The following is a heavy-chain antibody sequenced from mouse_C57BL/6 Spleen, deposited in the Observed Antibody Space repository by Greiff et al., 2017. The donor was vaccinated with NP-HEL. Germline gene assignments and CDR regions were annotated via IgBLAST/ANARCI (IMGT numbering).Heavy chain of an antibody. D-gene: IGHD1-1*01. V-gene: IGHV1-64*01. CDR1: GYTFTSYW. CDR3: ASDYYGSRGAMDY. J-gene: IGHJ4*01. CDR2: IHPNSGST. Sequence: VQLQQPGAELVKPGASVKLSCKASGYTFTSYWMHWVKQRPGQGLEWIGMIHPNSGSTNYNEKFKSKATLTVYKSSSTAYMQLSSLTSEDYAVYYCASDYYGSRGAMDYWGQGTSVTVSS.